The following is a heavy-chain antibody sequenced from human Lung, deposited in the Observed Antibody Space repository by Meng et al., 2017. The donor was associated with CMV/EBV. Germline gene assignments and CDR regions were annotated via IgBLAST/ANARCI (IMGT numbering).Heavy chain of an antibody. CDR1: GFNFTAYS. D-gene: IGHD6-6*01. J-gene: IGHJ5*02. CDR3: ARGQLGGTWFDP. CDR2: ISRTGNFI. V-gene: IGHV3-21*05. Sequence: ESLKISCAASGFNFTAYSMSWVRQAPGKGLEWLSYISRTGNFIFYAESVKGRFTISRDNTKNSLYLEMKNLRVEDTALYYCARGQLGGTWFDPWGQGTLVTVSS.